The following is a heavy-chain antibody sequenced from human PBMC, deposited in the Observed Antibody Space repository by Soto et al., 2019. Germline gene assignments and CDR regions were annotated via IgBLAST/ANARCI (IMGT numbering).Heavy chain of an antibody. CDR3: ARDRPRLHETTGRLES. J-gene: IGHJ4*02. V-gene: IGHV4-34*01. CDR2: INHSGST. D-gene: IGHD1-7*01. CDR1: GGSFSGYY. Sequence: SETLSLTCAVYGGSFSGYYWSCLRQPPGKGLEGIGEINHSGSTNYNPSLKSRVTISVDTSKNQFSLKLSSVTAADTAVYYCARDRPRLHETTGRLESWGQGMMVTVSS.